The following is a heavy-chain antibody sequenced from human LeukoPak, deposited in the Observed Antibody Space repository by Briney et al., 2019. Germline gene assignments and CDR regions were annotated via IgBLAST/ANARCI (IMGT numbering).Heavy chain of an antibody. CDR2: ISSSSSTI. Sequence: GGSLRLSCAASRFTFSSYGMNWVRQAPGKGLEWVSYISSSSSTIYYADSVKGRFTISRDNAKNSLYLQMNCLRAEDTAVYYCARVQRFLEWLTLDYWGQGTLVTVSS. D-gene: IGHD3-3*01. CDR3: ARVQRFLEWLTLDY. V-gene: IGHV3-48*01. J-gene: IGHJ4*02. CDR1: RFTFSSYG.